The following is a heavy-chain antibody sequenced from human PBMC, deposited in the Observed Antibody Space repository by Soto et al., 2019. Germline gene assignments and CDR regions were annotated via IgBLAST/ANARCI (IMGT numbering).Heavy chain of an antibody. CDR3: ARDVAAAGLDY. D-gene: IGHD6-13*01. V-gene: IGHV1-3*01. Sequence: KFQGRVTITRDTSASTAYMELSSLRSEDTAVYYCARDVAAAGLDYWGQGTLVTVSS. J-gene: IGHJ4*02.